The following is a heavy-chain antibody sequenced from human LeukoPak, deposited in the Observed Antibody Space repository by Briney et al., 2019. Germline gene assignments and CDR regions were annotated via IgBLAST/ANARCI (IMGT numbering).Heavy chain of an antibody. CDR2: IYHGGST. CDR3: ARNPDYYDKGI. Sequence: SSETLSLTCTVSGYSISSGYYWGWIRQPPGKGLEWIGSIYHGGSTYYNPSLKSRVTISVDTSKNQFSLKLSSVTAADTAVYYCARNPDYYDKGIWGQGTMVTVSS. CDR1: GYSISSGYY. J-gene: IGHJ3*02. V-gene: IGHV4-38-2*02. D-gene: IGHD3-22*01.